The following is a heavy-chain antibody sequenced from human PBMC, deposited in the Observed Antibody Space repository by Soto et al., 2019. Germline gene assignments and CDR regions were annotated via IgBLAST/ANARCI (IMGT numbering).Heavy chain of an antibody. CDR1: GFTFSSYA. CDR2: ISGSGGST. Sequence: PGGSLRLSCAASGFTFSSYAMSWVRQAPGKGLEWVSAISGSGGSTYYADSVKGRFTISRDNSKNTLYLQMNSLRAEDTAVYYCAKDAEDAVYGGSCYFWAPCTYYFDYWGQGTLVTVSS. CDR3: AKDAEDAVYGGSCYFWAPCTYYFDY. J-gene: IGHJ4*02. D-gene: IGHD2-15*01. V-gene: IGHV3-23*01.